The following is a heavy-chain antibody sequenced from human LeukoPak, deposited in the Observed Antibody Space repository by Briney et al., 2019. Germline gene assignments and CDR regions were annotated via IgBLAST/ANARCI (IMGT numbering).Heavy chain of an antibody. V-gene: IGHV4-34*01. CDR3: ARGRAARLHY. J-gene: IGHJ4*02. CDR2: INHSAST. CDR1: GGTLSGYY. Sequence: PSETLSLTCAVNGGTLSGYYWSLIRQPPRKGLELIGEINHSASTNYHPSLKSRVTISVDTSKNQFSLKLSSVTAADTAVYYCARGRAARLHYWGQGTLVTVSS. D-gene: IGHD6-6*01.